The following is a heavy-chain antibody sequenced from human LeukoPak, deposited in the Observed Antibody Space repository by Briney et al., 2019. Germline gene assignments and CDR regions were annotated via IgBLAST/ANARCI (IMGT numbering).Heavy chain of an antibody. Sequence: PSETLSLTCTVSGGSINSYYWSWIRQPPGKGLEWIGYIYYSGSTNYNPSLKSRVTISVDTSKNQFSLKLSSVTAADTAVYYCARHIIDSGSSHYYYGMDVWGQGTTVTVSS. CDR2: IYYSGST. V-gene: IGHV4-59*08. CDR3: ARHIIDSGSSHYYYGMDV. J-gene: IGHJ6*02. D-gene: IGHD1-26*01. CDR1: GGSINSYY.